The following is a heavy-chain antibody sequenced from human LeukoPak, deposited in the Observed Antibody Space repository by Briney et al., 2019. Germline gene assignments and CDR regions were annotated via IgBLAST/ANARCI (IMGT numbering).Heavy chain of an antibody. J-gene: IGHJ4*02. CDR1: GFTFDSYW. V-gene: IGHV3-7*04. Sequence: GGSLRVSCAASGFTFDSYWMNWVRQAPGKGLQWVANINQDGSQQHYVDSVKGRFTISRDNAKNSLYLQINSLRADDTAVYYCARDNSRNDLEYWGQGTLVTVSS. D-gene: IGHD1-1*01. CDR3: ARDNSRNDLEY. CDR2: INQDGSQQ.